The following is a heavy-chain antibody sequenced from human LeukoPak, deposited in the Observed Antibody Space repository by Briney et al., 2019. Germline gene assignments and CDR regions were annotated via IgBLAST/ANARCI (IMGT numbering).Heavy chain of an antibody. CDR3: ARDLSGGYGDQPVNWFDP. CDR1: GGSISSYY. D-gene: IGHD4-17*01. J-gene: IGHJ5*02. V-gene: IGHV4-4*07. CDR2: IYTSGST. Sequence: PSETLSLTCTVSGGSISSYYWSWIRQPAGKGLEWIGRIYTSGSTNYNPSLKSRVTMSVDTSKNQFSLKLSSVTAADTAVHYCARDLSGGYGDQPVNWFDPWGQGTLVTVSS.